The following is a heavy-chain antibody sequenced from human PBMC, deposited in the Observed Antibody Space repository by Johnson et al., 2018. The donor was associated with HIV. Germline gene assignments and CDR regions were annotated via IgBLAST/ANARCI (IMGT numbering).Heavy chain of an antibody. CDR2: ISFDGSNK. V-gene: IGHV3-30*03. CDR3: ARVLYRGAGPPDAFDI. Sequence: QVQLVESGGVVVQPGGSLRLSCAASGFTFDDYTMHWVRQAPGKGLEWVALISFDGSNKYYADSVKGRFTISRDNSKNTVYLQINSLRAEDTAVYYCARVLYRGAGPPDAFDIWGQGTMVTVSS. D-gene: IGHD6-19*01. J-gene: IGHJ3*02. CDR1: GFTFDDYT.